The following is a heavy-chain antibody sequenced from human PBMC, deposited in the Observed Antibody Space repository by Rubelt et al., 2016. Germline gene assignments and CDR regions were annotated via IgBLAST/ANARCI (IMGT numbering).Heavy chain of an antibody. CDR1: GGSFSAYY. J-gene: IGHJ4*02. V-gene: IGHV4-34*01. CDR3: AGDPRSGWYGYYFDY. D-gene: IGHD6-19*01. CDR2: INHSGST. Sequence: QVKLQQWGAGLLKPSETLSLTCTVYGGSFSAYYWSWIRQPPGKGPEWIGEINHSGSTNHNSSLKSRVTISVDTSKNQFSLKQSPVTAADTAVYYCAGDPRSGWYGYYFDYWGQGTLVTVSS.